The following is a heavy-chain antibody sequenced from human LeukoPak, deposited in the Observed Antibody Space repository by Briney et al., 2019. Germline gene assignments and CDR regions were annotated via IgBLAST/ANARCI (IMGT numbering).Heavy chain of an antibody. D-gene: IGHD1-1*01. V-gene: IGHV3-30-3*01. CDR2: ISYDGSNK. Sequence: GGSLRLSCAASGFTFSSYAMHWVRQAPGKGLEWVAVISYDGSNKYCADSVKGRFTISRDNSKNTLYLQMNSLRAEDTAVYYCARVPSPQLGYFDYWGQGTLVTVSS. J-gene: IGHJ4*02. CDR1: GFTFSSYA. CDR3: ARVPSPQLGYFDY.